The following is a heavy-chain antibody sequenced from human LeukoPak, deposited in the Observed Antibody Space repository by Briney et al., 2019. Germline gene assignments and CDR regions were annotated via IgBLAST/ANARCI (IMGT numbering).Heavy chain of an antibody. CDR1: GASISDFY. CDR2: IFHTGST. J-gene: IGHJ5*02. Sequence: SETLSLTCTVSGASISDFYWSWIRQSPEKGLEWLGYIFHTGSTNYNPSVKSRVTISMDTSKNQFSLRLNSVTAADTAVYYCARHPQEFRLDWFDPWGQGTLVTVSS. D-gene: IGHD3-10*01. CDR3: ARHPQEFRLDWFDP. V-gene: IGHV4-59*08.